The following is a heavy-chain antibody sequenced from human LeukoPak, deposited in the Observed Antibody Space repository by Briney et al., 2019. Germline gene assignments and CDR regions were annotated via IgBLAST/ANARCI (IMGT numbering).Heavy chain of an antibody. CDR2: IYPSGST. J-gene: IGHJ4*02. CDR1: GGSLSNYY. D-gene: IGHD1-26*01. Sequence: SSETLSLTCAVYGGSLSNYYWSWIRQPPGKGLEWIGRIYPSGSTNYNPSLKSRVTMSVDTSKNQFSLKLSSVTAADTAVYYCARENSGSYREFDYWGQGTLVTVSS. CDR3: ARENSGSYREFDY. V-gene: IGHV4-59*10.